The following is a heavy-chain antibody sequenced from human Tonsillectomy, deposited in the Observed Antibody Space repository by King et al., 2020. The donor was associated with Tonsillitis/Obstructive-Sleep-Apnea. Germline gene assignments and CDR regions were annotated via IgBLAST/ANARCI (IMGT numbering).Heavy chain of an antibody. CDR3: ASVLRFLEWPRYYFDY. Sequence: QLVQSGAEVQKPGSSVKVSCKASGGTFSSYAISWVRQAPGQGLEWMGGIIPIFGTANYAQKFQGRVTITADESTSTAYMELSSLRSEDTAVYYCASVLRFLEWPRYYFDYWGQGTLVTVSS. D-gene: IGHD3-3*01. J-gene: IGHJ4*02. CDR1: GGTFSSYA. CDR2: IIPIFGTA. V-gene: IGHV1-69*01.